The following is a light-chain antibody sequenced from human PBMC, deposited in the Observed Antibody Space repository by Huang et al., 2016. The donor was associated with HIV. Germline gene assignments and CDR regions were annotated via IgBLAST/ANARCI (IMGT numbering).Light chain of an antibody. CDR3: QQSYTTPLT. Sequence: DIHMTQSPSSLSASVGDRVTITCRASQSIRSYLNWYQQKPGKALKLLIYAASSLQSGVPSRFRGSGSGTDFTLTINSLQPEDFATYYCQQSYTTPLTFGGGTMVDIK. CDR1: QSIRSY. V-gene: IGKV1-39*01. CDR2: AAS. J-gene: IGKJ4*01.